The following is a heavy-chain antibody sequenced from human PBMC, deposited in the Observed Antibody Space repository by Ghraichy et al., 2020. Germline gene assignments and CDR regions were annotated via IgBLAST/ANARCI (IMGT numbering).Heavy chain of an antibody. V-gene: IGHV3-15*01. CDR2: IKSKTDGGTT. J-gene: IGHJ6*02. CDR1: GFTFSNAW. CDR3: TTENCSSTSCWNYYYGMDV. Sequence: GGSLRLSCAASGFTFSNAWMSWVRQAPGKGLEWVGRIKSKTDGGTTDYAAPVKGRFTISRDDSKNTRYLQKNSLKTEDTAVYYCTTENCSSTSCWNYYYGMDVWGQGITVTVSS. D-gene: IGHD2-2*01.